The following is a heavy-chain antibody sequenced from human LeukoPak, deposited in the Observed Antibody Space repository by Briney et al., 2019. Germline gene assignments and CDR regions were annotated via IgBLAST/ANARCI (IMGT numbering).Heavy chain of an antibody. Sequence: GASVKVSCTASGYTFSIYGINWVRQAPGQGLEWMGWISPYNGNTNYAQMFQGRVTMTTDTSTSTAYMDLRSLRSDDTAVYFCARDPRRYGSGSYYMDVWGKGTTVTVSS. J-gene: IGHJ6*03. D-gene: IGHD3-10*01. CDR2: ISPYNGNT. CDR1: GYTFSIYG. CDR3: ARDPRRYGSGSYYMDV. V-gene: IGHV1-18*01.